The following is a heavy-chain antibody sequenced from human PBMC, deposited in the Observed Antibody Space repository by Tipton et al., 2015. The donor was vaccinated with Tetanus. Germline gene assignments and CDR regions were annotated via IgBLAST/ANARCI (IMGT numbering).Heavy chain of an antibody. V-gene: IGHV4-59*01. Sequence: TLSLTCTVSGGSISSYYWSWIRQPPGKGLEWIGYIYYSGSTNYNPSLKSRVTISVDTSKNQFSLKLSSVTAADTAVYYCAREVEYGSSGYYRYFDCWGQGTLVTVSS. CDR2: IYYSGST. D-gene: IGHD3-22*01. CDR3: AREVEYGSSGYYRYFDC. CDR1: GGSISSYY. J-gene: IGHJ4*02.